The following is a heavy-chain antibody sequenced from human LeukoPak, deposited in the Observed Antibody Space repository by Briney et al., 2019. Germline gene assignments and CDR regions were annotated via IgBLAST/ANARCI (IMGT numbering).Heavy chain of an antibody. CDR3: VKTLRQWLVGY. V-gene: IGHV4-39*01. D-gene: IGHD6-19*01. CDR1: GGSISSSGYY. Sequence: SETLSLTCTVSGGSISSSGYYWGWIRQTPGKGLEWIGSFRYGGSTFYNPSLKSRLTISVDTSKNQFSLHLSSVTAADTAVYYCVKTLRQWLVGYWGQGTLVTVSS. CDR2: FRYGGST. J-gene: IGHJ4*02.